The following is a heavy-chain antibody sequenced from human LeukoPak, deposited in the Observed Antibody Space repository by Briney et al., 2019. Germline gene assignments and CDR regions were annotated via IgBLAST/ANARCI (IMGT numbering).Heavy chain of an antibody. CDR1: GGTFSSYA. CDR3: AGVAMYSSSWNLDY. D-gene: IGHD6-13*01. CDR2: IIPIFGTA. Sequence: SVKVSCKASGGTFSSYAISWVRQAPGQGLEWMGGIIPIFGTANYAQKFQGRVTITADESTSTAYMELSSLRSEDTAVYYCAGVAMYSSSWNLDYWGQGTLVTVSS. J-gene: IGHJ4*02. V-gene: IGHV1-69*13.